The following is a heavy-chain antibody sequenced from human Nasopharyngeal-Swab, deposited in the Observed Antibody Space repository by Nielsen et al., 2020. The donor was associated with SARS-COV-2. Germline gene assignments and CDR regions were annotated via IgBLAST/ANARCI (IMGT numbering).Heavy chain of an antibody. CDR2: IHHSGST. Sequence: SETLSLTCTVPGYSISSGYYWDWIRQSPGKGLEWIGSIHHSGSTYYNPSLKSRVTISVDTSRNHFSLKLRSVTGADTAVYYCACHRTASFYYWGQGTLVTVSS. V-gene: IGHV4-38-2*02. D-gene: IGHD1-1*01. J-gene: IGHJ4*02. CDR3: ACHRTASFYY. CDR1: GYSISSGYY.